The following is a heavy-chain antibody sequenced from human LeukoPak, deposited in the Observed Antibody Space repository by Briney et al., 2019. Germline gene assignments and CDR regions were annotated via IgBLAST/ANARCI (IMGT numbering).Heavy chain of an antibody. CDR2: VYSDGST. CDR1: GFTVSSDY. V-gene: IGHV3-66*01. Sequence: GGSLRLSCVASGFTVSSDYMSWVRQAPGKGLEWVSVVYSDGSTYYADSVRGRFTISRDNSKNTVSLQMNRLRVEDTAVYYCARALWDYWGQGTLVTVSS. J-gene: IGHJ4*02. CDR3: ARALWDY. D-gene: IGHD3-16*01.